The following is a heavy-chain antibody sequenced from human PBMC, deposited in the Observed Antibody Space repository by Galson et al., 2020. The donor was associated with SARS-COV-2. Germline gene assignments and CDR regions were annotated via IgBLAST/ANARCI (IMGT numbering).Heavy chain of an antibody. D-gene: IGHD4-17*01. CDR1: GYTFTNYG. Sequence: ASVRVSCKASGYTFTNYGISWVRQAPGQGLEWMGWISTYNDNTNYAQKLQGRVTMTTDTSTSTAYMELRSLRSDDTAVYYCARDPTVAYGLLDDWGQGTLVTVSS. CDR3: ARDPTVAYGLLDD. J-gene: IGHJ4*02. CDR2: ISTYNDNT. V-gene: IGHV1-18*01.